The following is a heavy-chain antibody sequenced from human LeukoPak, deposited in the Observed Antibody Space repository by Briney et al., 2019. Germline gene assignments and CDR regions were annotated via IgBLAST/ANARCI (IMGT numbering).Heavy chain of an antibody. Sequence: PGGSLRLSCAASGFTFSSYWMSWVRKAPGKGLEWVANIKQDGRETYYVDSVKGRFTISRDNPKNTLYLQMNRLRAEDTAVYYSASDMAAAVMDYYYAGMDFWGQGTTVTVSS. V-gene: IGHV3-7*01. D-gene: IGHD6-13*01. CDR2: IKQDGRET. J-gene: IGHJ6*02. CDR3: ASDMAAAVMDYYYAGMDF. CDR1: GFTFSSYW.